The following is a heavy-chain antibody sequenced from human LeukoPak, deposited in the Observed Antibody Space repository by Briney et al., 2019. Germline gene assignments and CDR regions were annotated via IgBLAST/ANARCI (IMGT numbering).Heavy chain of an antibody. J-gene: IGHJ4*02. V-gene: IGHV3-48*01. D-gene: IGHD6-13*01. CDR1: GFTFSSYS. CDR2: ISSSSSTI. Sequence: PGGSLRLSCAASGFTFSSYSMNWVRQAPGKGLEWVSYISSSSSTIYYADSVKGRFTISRDNAKNSLYLQMNSLRAEDTAVYYCARVRRAAAGSFDYWGQGTLVTVSS. CDR3: ARVRRAAAGSFDY.